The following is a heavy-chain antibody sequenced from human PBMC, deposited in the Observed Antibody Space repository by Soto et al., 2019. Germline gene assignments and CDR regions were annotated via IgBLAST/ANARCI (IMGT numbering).Heavy chain of an antibody. CDR3: ARGGAGIVRSTYHWFDS. CDR1: SGSISSYF. J-gene: IGHJ5*01. V-gene: IGHV4-59*01. D-gene: IGHD1-26*01. Sequence: SETLSLTCTVSSGSISSYFWFWIRQSPGKGLEWIGCIHYSGTTNYNPSLRSRVTMSIDTSMSKSSMKMTSVTAADTAVYYCARGGAGIVRSTYHWFDSWGQGPLLTFSS. CDR2: IHYSGTT.